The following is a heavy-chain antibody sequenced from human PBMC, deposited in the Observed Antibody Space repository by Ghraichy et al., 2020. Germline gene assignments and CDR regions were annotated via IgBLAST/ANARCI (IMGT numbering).Heavy chain of an antibody. CDR2: IWYDGNNK. CDR3: ARDRTTGTTNYMDV. D-gene: IGHD1-7*01. V-gene: IGHV3-33*01. J-gene: IGHJ6*03. CDR1: RFTFSSYG. Sequence: GGSLRLSCAASRFTFSSYGMHWVRQAPGKGLEWVAFIWYDGNNKYYADSVKGRFTISRDNSKNTLYLQMNSLRAEDTAVYYCARDRTTGTTNYMDVWGKGTTVTVSS.